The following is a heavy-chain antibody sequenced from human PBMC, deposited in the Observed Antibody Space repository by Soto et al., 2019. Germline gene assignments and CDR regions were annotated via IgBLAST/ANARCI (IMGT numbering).Heavy chain of an antibody. V-gene: IGHV3-30*18. CDR1: GFTFSSYG. D-gene: IGHD5-12*01. CDR2: ISYDGSNK. J-gene: IGHJ4*02. Sequence: GGSLRLSCAASGFTFSSYGMHWVRQAPGKGLEWVAVISYDGSNKYYADSVKGRFTISRDNSKNTLYLQMNSLRAEDTAVYYCAKFGCSGYDYYTFYFWGQGTLVPVSS. CDR3: AKFGCSGYDYYTFYF.